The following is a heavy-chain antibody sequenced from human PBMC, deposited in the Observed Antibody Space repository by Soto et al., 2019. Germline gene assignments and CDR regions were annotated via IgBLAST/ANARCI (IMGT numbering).Heavy chain of an antibody. Sequence: PGESLRLSCAASGFTFSSYGKNWVRQDPGKGLEWVAVISYDGSNKYYADSVKGRFTISRDNSKNPLYLQMNSLRAEDTAGYYCAKAVNMIVVARNWFDPWCQGTLVTVSS. J-gene: IGHJ5*02. CDR2: ISYDGSNK. CDR1: GFTFSSYG. D-gene: IGHD3-22*01. CDR3: AKAVNMIVVARNWFDP. V-gene: IGHV3-30*18.